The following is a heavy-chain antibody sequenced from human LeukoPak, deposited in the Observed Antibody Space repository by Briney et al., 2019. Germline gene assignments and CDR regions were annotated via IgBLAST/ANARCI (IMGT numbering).Heavy chain of an antibody. CDR1: GFSVSDFV. D-gene: IGHD5-18*01. J-gene: IGHJ4*02. V-gene: IGHV3-23*01. CDR3: AKDRSYGTYYFDY. CDR2: ISGSGGST. Sequence: PGGSLRLSCAASGFSVSDFVMTWVRQAPGKGLEWVSGISGSGGSTYYAGSVKGRFTISRDNSKNTLYLQMNSLRAEDTAVYYCAKDRSYGTYYFDYWGQGTLVTVSS.